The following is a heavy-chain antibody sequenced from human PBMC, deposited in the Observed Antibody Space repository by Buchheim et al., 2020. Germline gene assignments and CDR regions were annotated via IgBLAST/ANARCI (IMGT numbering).Heavy chain of an antibody. CDR1: GGSFSGYY. J-gene: IGHJ4*02. CDR2: INHSGST. Sequence: QVQLQQWGAGLLKPSETLSLTCAVYGGSFSGYYWSWIRQPPGKGLEWIGEINHSGSTNYNPSLKSRVTISVDTSKNQFSLKLSSVAAADTAVYYCARHLRDSLLYYFDYWGQGTL. CDR3: ARHLRDSLLYYFDY. D-gene: IGHD2-21*01. V-gene: IGHV4-34*01.